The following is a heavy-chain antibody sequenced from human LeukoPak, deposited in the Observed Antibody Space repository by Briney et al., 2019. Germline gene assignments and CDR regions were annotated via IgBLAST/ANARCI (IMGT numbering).Heavy chain of an antibody. D-gene: IGHD6-19*01. J-gene: IGHJ4*02. CDR3: ARVRVSSGSHPWYFDY. CDR1: GSISGYY. V-gene: IGHV4-59*01. Sequence: PSETLSLTCTVSGSISGYYWSWIRQPPGQGLEWIGYIYYSGSTDYNPSLKSRVNISVDTSKNQFSLKLSSVTAADTAVYYCARVRVSSGSHPWYFDYWGQGTLVTVSS. CDR2: IYYSGST.